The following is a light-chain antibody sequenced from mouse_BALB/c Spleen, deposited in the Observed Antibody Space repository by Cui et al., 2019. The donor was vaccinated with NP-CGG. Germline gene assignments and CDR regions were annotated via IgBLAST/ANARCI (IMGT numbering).Light chain of an antibody. J-gene: IGLJ1*01. Sequence: QAVVTQEYVLTTSPGETVTLTCRSSTGAVTTGNYANWVQEKPDHLFTGLIGGTNNRVPGVPARFSGSLIGDKAALTITGAQTEDEAIYFCALWYSTHWVFGGGTKLTVL. CDR3: ALWYSTHWV. CDR2: GTN. CDR1: TGAVTTGNY. V-gene: IGLV1*01.